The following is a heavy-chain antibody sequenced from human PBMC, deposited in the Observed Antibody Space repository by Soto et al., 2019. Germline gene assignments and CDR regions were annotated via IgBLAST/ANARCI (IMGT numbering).Heavy chain of an antibody. D-gene: IGHD4-4*01. J-gene: IGHJ4*02. Sequence: QLQLQESGSGLVKPSPTLSLTCAVSCGSISSGGYSWSWIRQPPGKGLEWIGYIYHSGSTYYNPSLKSRVTISVDRSKNQFSLKLSSVTAADTAVYYCARGMTTVTTIDYWGQGTLVTVSS. CDR1: CGSISSGGYS. V-gene: IGHV4-30-2*01. CDR3: ARGMTTVTTIDY. CDR2: IYHSGST.